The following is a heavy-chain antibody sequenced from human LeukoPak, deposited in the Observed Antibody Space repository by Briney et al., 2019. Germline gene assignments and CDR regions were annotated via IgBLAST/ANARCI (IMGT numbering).Heavy chain of an antibody. D-gene: IGHD3-10*02. V-gene: IGHV3-48*01. Sequence: GGSLRLSCAASGFTFSGYSMNWVRQAPGKGLEWISYITSSNSIITYADSVKGRFTISRDNARNSLYLQMNGLRADDTAVYYCTRENYVPDSWGQGTLVTVSS. CDR3: TRENYVPDS. CDR1: GFTFSGYS. J-gene: IGHJ5*02. CDR2: ITSSNSII.